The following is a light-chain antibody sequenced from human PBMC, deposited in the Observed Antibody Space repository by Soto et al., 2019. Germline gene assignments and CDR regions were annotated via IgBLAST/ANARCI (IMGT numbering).Light chain of an antibody. CDR2: GSS. J-gene: IGKJ3*01. Sequence: EIVMTQSPATLSVSPGERATLCCSASQSVSSKLGWYQHKPGQAPRLLIYGSSIRATGIPARFSGSVSGTECTLTISSLQSEDFAGYYCQQYNNWPRTFGPGTKVDIK. CDR1: QSVSSK. CDR3: QQYNNWPRT. V-gene: IGKV3-15*01.